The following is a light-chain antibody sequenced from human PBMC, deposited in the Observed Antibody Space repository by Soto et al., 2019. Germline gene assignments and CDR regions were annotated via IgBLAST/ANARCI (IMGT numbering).Light chain of an antibody. CDR1: QGISNY. Sequence: DIQMTQSPSSLSASVGDRVTITCRARQGISNYLAWYQQKPGKVPKLLIYAVFTLQSGVPSRFSGSGSGTEFTLTISSLQPEDVATYYCHKYNSAPYTFGHGTKLEIK. J-gene: IGKJ2*01. V-gene: IGKV1-27*01. CDR3: HKYNSAPYT. CDR2: AVF.